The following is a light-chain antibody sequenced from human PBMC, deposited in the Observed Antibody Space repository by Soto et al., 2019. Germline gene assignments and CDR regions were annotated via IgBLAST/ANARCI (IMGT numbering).Light chain of an antibody. J-gene: IGKJ3*01. V-gene: IGKV3-20*01. CDR3: QQYGSSPLFT. CDR2: GAS. Sequence: IVLTQSPGTLSLSPGERATLSCRASQSVSSSYLAWYQQKPGQAPRLLIHGASSRAIGIPDRFSGSGSGTDFTLTISRREPEDFAVYYCQQYGSSPLFTFGPGTKVDIK. CDR1: QSVSSSY.